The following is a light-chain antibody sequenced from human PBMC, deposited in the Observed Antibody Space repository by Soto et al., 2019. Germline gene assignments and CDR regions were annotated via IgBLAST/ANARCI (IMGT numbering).Light chain of an antibody. CDR2: GAS. CDR1: QNIRTS. Sequence: QMTQSPSSLSASVGARVTITCRASQNIRTSLNWYQQKPGKAPSLLIYGASTLQSGVPSRFSSSASATDFTLTISSLQPEDFATYYCQQSYTTPRTFGQGTKVEIK. J-gene: IGKJ1*01. CDR3: QQSYTTPRT. V-gene: IGKV1-39*01.